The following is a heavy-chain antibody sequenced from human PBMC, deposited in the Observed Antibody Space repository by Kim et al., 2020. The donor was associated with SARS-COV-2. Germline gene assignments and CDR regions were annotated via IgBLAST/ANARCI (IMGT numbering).Heavy chain of an antibody. CDR2: SSNTNIYT. D-gene: IGHD6-13*01. V-gene: IGHV3-11*05. CDR3: ARDLAAGTFGVFDY. J-gene: IGHJ4*02. CDR1: GFTLRDYY. Sequence: GGSLRLSCVVSGFTLRDYYMSWIRQAPGKGLEWISYSSNTNIYTDYADSVKGRFTISRDNAKNSLYLHMTSVRAEDTAVYYCARDLAAGTFGVFDYWGQG.